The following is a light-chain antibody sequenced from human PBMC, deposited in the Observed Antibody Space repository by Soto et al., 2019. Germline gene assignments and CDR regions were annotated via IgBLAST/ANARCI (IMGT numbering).Light chain of an antibody. CDR3: QQSYSTPLSIT. CDR2: AAS. V-gene: IGKV1-39*01. Sequence: DIQMTQSPSSLYASVGDRVTITCQASQDFSSYLNWYQQKPGKAPALLIYAASSLQSGVPSRFSGSGSGTEFTLTISSLQPEDFATYYCQQSYSTPLSITFGQGTRLEI. CDR1: QDFSSY. J-gene: IGKJ5*01.